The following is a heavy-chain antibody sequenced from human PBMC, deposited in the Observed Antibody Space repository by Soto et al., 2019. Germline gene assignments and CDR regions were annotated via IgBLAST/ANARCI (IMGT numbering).Heavy chain of an antibody. CDR1: GYSISSGYY. D-gene: IGHD6-13*01. CDR2: IYHSGST. Sequence: SETLSLTCAVSGYSISSGYYWGWIRQPPGKGLEWIGSIYHSGSTYYNPSLKSRVTISVDTSKNQFSLKLSSVTAADTAVYYCARDFTLPSQPDSSSWYGWFDPCGQGSLVTVSS. J-gene: IGHJ5*02. CDR3: ARDFTLPSQPDSSSWYGWFDP. V-gene: IGHV4-38-2*02.